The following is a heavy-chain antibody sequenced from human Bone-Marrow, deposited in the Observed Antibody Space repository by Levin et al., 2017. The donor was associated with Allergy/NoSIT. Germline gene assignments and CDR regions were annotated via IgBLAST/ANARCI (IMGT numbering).Heavy chain of an antibody. J-gene: IGHJ2*01. V-gene: IGHV3-23*01. CDR3: AKDLLGALDFPWYFDV. CDR1: GFTFNTYA. Sequence: PGESLKISCAASGFTFNTYALSWVRQAPGKGLEWVSSISGSGGTTYYADSVKGRFTISRDNYKNTLSLQVNSLRADDTAVYYCAKDLLGALDFPWYFDVWGRGTLVTVSS. D-gene: IGHD2-15*01. CDR2: ISGSGGTT.